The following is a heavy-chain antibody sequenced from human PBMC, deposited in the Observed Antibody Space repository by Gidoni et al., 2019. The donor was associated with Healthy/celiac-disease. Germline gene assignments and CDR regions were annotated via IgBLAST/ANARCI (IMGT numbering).Heavy chain of an antibody. CDR2: IRYDGSNK. Sequence: QVQLVESGGGVVQPGGSLRLSCAASGFPFSSYGMHWVRQAPGKGLEWVAFIRYDGSNKYYADSVKGRFTISRDNSKNTLYLQMNSLRAEDTAVYYCAKTSTLWELRAHFDYWGQGTLVTVSS. J-gene: IGHJ4*02. CDR3: AKTSTLWELRAHFDY. CDR1: GFPFSSYG. D-gene: IGHD1-26*01. V-gene: IGHV3-30*02.